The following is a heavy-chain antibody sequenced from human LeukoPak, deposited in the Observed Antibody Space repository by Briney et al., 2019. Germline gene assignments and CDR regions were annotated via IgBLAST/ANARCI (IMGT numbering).Heavy chain of an antibody. CDR1: GYTFTSYD. V-gene: IGHV1-18*01. CDR2: INTNNGNT. J-gene: IGHJ5*02. D-gene: IGHD4-23*01. Sequence: ASVKVSCKTSGYTFTSYDISWVRQAPGQGPEWLGWINTNNGNTHYAQSLQDRVTLTTDTSTSTAYMELRSLKSDDTAVYYCARGVSGVTPPWGQGTLVIASS. CDR3: ARGVSGVTPP.